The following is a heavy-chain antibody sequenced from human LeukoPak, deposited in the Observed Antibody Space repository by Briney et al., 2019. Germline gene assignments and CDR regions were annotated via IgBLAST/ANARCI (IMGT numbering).Heavy chain of an antibody. V-gene: IGHV3-74*01. Sequence: GGSLRLSCAASGFTFSDYWMHWVRQAPGKGLVWVSRINSDGSTTNYADSVKGRFTISRDNAKNSLYLQMNSLRAEDTAVYYCARERAGYFDYWGQGTLVTVSS. CDR2: INSDGSTT. J-gene: IGHJ4*02. CDR1: GFTFSDYW. D-gene: IGHD3-10*01. CDR3: ARERAGYFDY.